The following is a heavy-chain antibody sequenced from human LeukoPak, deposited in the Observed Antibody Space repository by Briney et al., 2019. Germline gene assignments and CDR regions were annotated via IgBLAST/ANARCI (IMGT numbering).Heavy chain of an antibody. D-gene: IGHD3-10*01. CDR2: IIPILGIA. CDR1: GGTFSSYA. Sequence: ASVKVSCTASGGTFSSYAISWVRQAPGHGLEWMGRIIPILGIANYAQKFQGRVTITADKSTRTAYMKLSSLRSEDTAVYYCARGALWFGESFPFDYWGQGTLVTVSS. V-gene: IGHV1-69*04. J-gene: IGHJ4*02. CDR3: ARGALWFGESFPFDY.